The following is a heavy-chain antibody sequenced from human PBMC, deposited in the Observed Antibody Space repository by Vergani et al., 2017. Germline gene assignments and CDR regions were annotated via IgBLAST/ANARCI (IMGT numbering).Heavy chain of an antibody. D-gene: IGHD6-13*01. Sequence: EVQLVESGGGLVKPGGSLRLSCAASGFTFSSYSMNWVRQAPGKGLEWVSSISSSSSYIYYADSVKGGFTISRDNAKNSLYLPMDSLRAEDTAVSYCARATDGIAAACTEAQYYYHMEVWGKGTTVTVSS. CDR3: ARATDGIAAACTEAQYYYHMEV. J-gene: IGHJ6*03. CDR2: ISSSSSYI. CDR1: GFTFSSYS. V-gene: IGHV3-21*01.